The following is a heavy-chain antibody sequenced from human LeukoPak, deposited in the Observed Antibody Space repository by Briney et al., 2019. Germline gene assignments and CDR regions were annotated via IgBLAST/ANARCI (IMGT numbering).Heavy chain of an antibody. CDR2: IYYSGST. J-gene: IGHJ4*02. Sequence: SETLSLTCTVSGGSISSYYWSWIRQPPGKGLEWIGYIYYSGSTNYNPSLKSRVTISVDTSKNQFSLKLSSVTAADTAVYYCARVPAVAGLAPPDYWGQGTLVTVSS. V-gene: IGHV4-59*01. CDR1: GGSISSYY. D-gene: IGHD6-19*01. CDR3: ARVPAVAGLAPPDY.